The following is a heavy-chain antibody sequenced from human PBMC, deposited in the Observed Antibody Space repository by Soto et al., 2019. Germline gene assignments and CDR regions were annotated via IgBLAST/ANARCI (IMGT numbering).Heavy chain of an antibody. V-gene: IGHV3-9*01. J-gene: IGHJ4*02. CDR3: AKAFCFSSSCYFFDY. Sequence: ALRLSCVVSGLIFDNYDMHWVRQAPGKGLEWVSGINWNSDNIGYADSVKGRFTISRDNAKNSLYLQMNSLRPEDTALYYCAKAFCFSSSCYFFDYWGQGALVTVSS. CDR2: INWNSDNI. D-gene: IGHD2-21*01. CDR1: GLIFDNYD.